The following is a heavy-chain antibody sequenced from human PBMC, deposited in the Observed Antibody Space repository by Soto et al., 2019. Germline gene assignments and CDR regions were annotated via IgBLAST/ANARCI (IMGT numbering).Heavy chain of an antibody. J-gene: IGHJ4*02. CDR2: TSYDGSNN. CDR3: ARGGTTGGLDV. CDR1: GFTFRSYV. D-gene: IGHD3-16*01. Sequence: QVQLVESGGGVVQPGTSLRLSCVGSGFTFRSYVIHWVRQAPGKGLEWVALTSYDGSNNFYGDSVEGRFTISRHNSRNTVELQMDSLRFDNTALYFCARGGTTGGLDVWGQGTLVSVSS. V-gene: IGHV3-33*05.